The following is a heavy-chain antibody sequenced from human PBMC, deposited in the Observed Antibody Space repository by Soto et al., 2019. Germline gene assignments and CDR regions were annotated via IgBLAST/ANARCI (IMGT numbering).Heavy chain of an antibody. D-gene: IGHD6-19*01. J-gene: IGHJ4*02. CDR1: GGSISSGGYY. CDR3: ARADSSGLLNDY. V-gene: IGHV4-31*03. CDR2: IYYSGST. Sequence: PSETLSLTCTVSGGSISSGGYYWSWIRQHPGKGLEWIGYIYYSGSTYYNPSLKSRVTISVDTSKNQFSLKLSSVTAADTAVYYCARADSSGLLNDYWGQGTLVTVSS.